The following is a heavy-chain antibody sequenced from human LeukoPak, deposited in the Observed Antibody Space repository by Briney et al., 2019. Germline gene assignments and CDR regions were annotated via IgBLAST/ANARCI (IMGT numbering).Heavy chain of an antibody. CDR3: ARFSKQQLARGQDAFDI. J-gene: IGHJ3*02. CDR1: GGSISSSSYY. Sequence: SETLSLTCTVSGGSISSSSYYWGWIRQPPGKGLEWIGSIYYSGSTYYNPSLKSRVTISVDTSKNQFSLKLSSVTAADTAVYYCARFSKQQLARGQDAFDIWGQGTMVTVSS. V-gene: IGHV4-39*01. D-gene: IGHD6-13*01. CDR2: IYYSGST.